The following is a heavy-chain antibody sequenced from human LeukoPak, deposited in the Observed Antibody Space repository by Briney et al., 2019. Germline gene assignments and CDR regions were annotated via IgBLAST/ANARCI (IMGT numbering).Heavy chain of an antibody. Sequence: GASVKVSCKASGYTFTGYYMHWVRQAPGQGLEWMGWINPNSGGTNYAQKFQGRVTMTRDTSISTAYMELSRLRSDDTAVYYCARDRMYYYDSNPDYWGQGTLVTVSP. CDR1: GYTFTGYY. CDR2: INPNSGGT. J-gene: IGHJ4*02. D-gene: IGHD3-22*01. V-gene: IGHV1-2*02. CDR3: ARDRMYYYDSNPDY.